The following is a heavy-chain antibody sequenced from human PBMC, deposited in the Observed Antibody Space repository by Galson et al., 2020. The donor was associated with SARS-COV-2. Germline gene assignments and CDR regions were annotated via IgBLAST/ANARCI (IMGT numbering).Heavy chain of an antibody. D-gene: IGHD1-26*01. CDR3: AREGGSGIVAAPTDY. V-gene: IGHV3-33*01. Sequence: PGDSLRLNCPASGFTFSDCAMHWVRQAPGKGLEWVAVIWYDGRNKYYADSVKGRFTISRDNSKNTLYLQMNSLRAEDTAVYYCAREGGSGIVAAPTDYWGQGTLVTVSS. CDR1: GFTFSDCA. J-gene: IGHJ4*02. CDR2: IWYDGRNK.